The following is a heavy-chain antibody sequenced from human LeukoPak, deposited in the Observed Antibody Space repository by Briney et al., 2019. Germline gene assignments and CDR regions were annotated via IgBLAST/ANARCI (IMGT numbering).Heavy chain of an antibody. Sequence: PGGSLRLSCAASGFTFSSYAMSWVRQAPGKGLEWVSAISGSGGSTYYADSVKGRFTISRDNSKNTLYLQMNSLRAEDTAVYYCARETRYYDSSGYFYDAFDIWGQGTMVTVSS. CDR2: ISGSGGST. D-gene: IGHD3-22*01. J-gene: IGHJ3*02. CDR3: ARETRYYDSSGYFYDAFDI. CDR1: GFTFSSYA. V-gene: IGHV3-23*01.